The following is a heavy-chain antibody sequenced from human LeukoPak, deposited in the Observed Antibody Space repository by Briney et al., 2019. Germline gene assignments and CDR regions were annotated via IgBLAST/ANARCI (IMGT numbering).Heavy chain of an antibody. CDR2: MSPNIGNA. Sequence: WASVKVSCKASGYTFTSYVINWVRQATGQGLEWMGWMSPNIGNAGYAQKFQGRVTMTEDTSTDTAYMELSSLRSEDTAVYYCATRLGYGSGQEEEIFDYWGQGTLVTVSS. J-gene: IGHJ4*02. V-gene: IGHV1-8*02. CDR1: GYTFTSYV. D-gene: IGHD3-3*01. CDR3: ATRLGYGSGQEEEIFDY.